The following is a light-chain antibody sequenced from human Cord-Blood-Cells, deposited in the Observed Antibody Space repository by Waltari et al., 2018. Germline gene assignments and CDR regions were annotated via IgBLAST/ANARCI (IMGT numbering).Light chain of an antibody. CDR3: QQSYSTPLT. V-gene: IGKV1-39*01. J-gene: IGKJ4*01. Sequence: IQMTQSPSSLSASVGDRVTITCRASQSISSYLNWYQQKPGKAPKLLIYAASSLQSGVPSRFSGSGFGTDFTLTISSLQPEDFATYYCQQSYSTPLTLGGGTKVEIK. CDR2: AAS. CDR1: QSISSY.